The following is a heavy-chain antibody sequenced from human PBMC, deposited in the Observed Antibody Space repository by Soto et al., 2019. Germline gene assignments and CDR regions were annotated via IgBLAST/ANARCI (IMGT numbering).Heavy chain of an antibody. J-gene: IGHJ4*02. V-gene: IGHV3-13*04. D-gene: IGHD3-22*01. CDR2: IGTAGDT. CDR3: ATGVYYYDSSRRLYYFDY. Sequence: GGSLRLSCAASGFTFSSYDMHWVRQATGKGLEWVSAIGTAGDTYYPGSVKGRFTISRENAKNSLYLQMNSLRAGDTAVYYCATGVYYYDSSRRLYYFDYWGQGTLVNVSS. CDR1: GFTFSSYD.